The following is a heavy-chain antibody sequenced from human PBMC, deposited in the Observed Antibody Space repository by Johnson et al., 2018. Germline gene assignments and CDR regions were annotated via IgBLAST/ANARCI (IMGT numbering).Heavy chain of an antibody. J-gene: IGHJ3*02. V-gene: IGHV3-11*01. CDR3: VRDSRGYSYGENAFDI. CDR2: ISDSGSSR. CDR1: GFTFSDYY. Sequence: QVQLVQSGGGLVKPGGSLRLSCAASGFTFSDYYMSWMRQAPGKGLEWVSYISDSGSSRYYADSVQGRFTISRDNSKNSIFLQMDSLRAEDTAVDYCVRDSRGYSYGENAFDIWGQGTMVTVSS. D-gene: IGHD5-18*01.